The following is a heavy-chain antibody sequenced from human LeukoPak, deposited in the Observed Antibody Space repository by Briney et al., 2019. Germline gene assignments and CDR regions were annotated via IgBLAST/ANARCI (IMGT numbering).Heavy chain of an antibody. CDR3: ATAVPRYFDWLLSY. CDR1: GYTLTELS. J-gene: IGHJ4*02. Sequence: ASVKVSCKVSGYTLTELSMHWVRQAPGKGLEWMGGFDPEDGETIYAQKFQGRVTMTEDTSTDTAYMEQSSLRSEDTAVYYCATAVPRYFDWLLSYWGQGTLVTVSS. D-gene: IGHD3-9*01. CDR2: FDPEDGET. V-gene: IGHV1-24*01.